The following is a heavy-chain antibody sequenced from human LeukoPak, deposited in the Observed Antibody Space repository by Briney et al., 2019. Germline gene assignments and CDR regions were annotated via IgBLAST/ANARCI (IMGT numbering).Heavy chain of an antibody. CDR1: GFTFSSCW. J-gene: IGHJ4*02. CDR2: IKQDGSLE. CDR3: ATSSGSSY. D-gene: IGHD6-25*01. V-gene: IGHV3-7*01. Sequence: GGSLRLSCAASGFTFSSCWMAWFRQAPGKGLERVAHIKQDGSLEYYVDSVKGRFTISRDNAKNSLYLQMNSLRAEDTAVYYCATSSGSSYWGQGTLVTVSS.